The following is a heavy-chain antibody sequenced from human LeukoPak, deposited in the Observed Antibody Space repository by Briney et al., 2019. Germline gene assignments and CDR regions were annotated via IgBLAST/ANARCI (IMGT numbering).Heavy chain of an antibody. Sequence: GGSLRLSCAASGFTFSSYWMGWVRQAPGKGLEWVANIKQDGSEKYYVDSVKGRFTISRDNAKNSLYLQMNSLRAEDTAVYYCARSPIFPGRYFDWLLYEGERAYFDYWGQGTLVTVSS. D-gene: IGHD3-9*01. J-gene: IGHJ4*02. CDR3: ARSPIFPGRYFDWLLYEGERAYFDY. CDR1: GFTFSSYW. CDR2: IKQDGSEK. V-gene: IGHV3-7*01.